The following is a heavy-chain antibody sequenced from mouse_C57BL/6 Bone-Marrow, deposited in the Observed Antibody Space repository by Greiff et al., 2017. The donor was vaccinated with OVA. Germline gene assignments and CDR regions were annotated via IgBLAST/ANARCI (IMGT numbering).Heavy chain of an antibody. Sequence: EVKLMESGPELVKPGASVKISCKASGYSFTGYYMNWVKQSPEKSLEWIGEINPSTGGTTYNQKFKAKATLTVDKSSSTAYMQLKSLTSEDSAVYYCARSRYAYAMDYWGQGTSVTVSS. CDR3: ARSRYAYAMDY. CDR1: GYSFTGYY. D-gene: IGHD2-10*02. V-gene: IGHV1-42*01. CDR2: INPSTGGT. J-gene: IGHJ4*01.